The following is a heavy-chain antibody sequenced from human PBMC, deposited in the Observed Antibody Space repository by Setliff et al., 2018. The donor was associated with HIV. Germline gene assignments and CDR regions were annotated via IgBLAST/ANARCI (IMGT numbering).Heavy chain of an antibody. Sequence: KPSETLSLTCTVSGGSISSGDYYWSWIRQPPGKGLEWIGYTYYSGSTYYNPSLKSRVTISVDTSKNQFSLKLSSVTAADTAVYYCARGRDDYNYDPFDIWGQGTMVTVSS. CDR3: ARGRDDYNYDPFDI. CDR1: GGSISSGDYY. D-gene: IGHD4-4*01. J-gene: IGHJ3*02. V-gene: IGHV4-30-4*08. CDR2: TYYSGST.